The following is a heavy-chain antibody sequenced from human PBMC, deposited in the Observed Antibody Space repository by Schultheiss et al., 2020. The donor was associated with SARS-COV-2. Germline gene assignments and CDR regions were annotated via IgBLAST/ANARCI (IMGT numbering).Heavy chain of an antibody. CDR2: ISFDGSNA. CDR1: GFTFSSHG. V-gene: IGHV3-30*03. Sequence: GESLKISCAASGFTFSSHGMYWVRQAPGEGLEWVAVISFDGSNAYYADSVKGRFTISRDNAKNSLYLQMNSLRAEDTAVYYCARGGQWLLYYYYGMDVWGQGTTVTVSS. D-gene: IGHD6-19*01. CDR3: ARGGQWLLYYYYGMDV. J-gene: IGHJ6*02.